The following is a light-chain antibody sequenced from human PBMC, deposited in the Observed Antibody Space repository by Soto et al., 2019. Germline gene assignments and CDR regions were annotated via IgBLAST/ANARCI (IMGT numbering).Light chain of an antibody. CDR2: YND. V-gene: IGLV1-36*01. J-gene: IGLJ3*02. Sequence: QSVLTQPPSASGTPGQRVTISCSGTSSNIGGNAVHWYQQLPGKAPKLLMYYNDMLPSGVSDRFSGSKSGTSASLAISGLQSEDEGDYYCATWDDRLTAWVFGGGTKVTVL. CDR3: ATWDDRLTAWV. CDR1: SSNIGGNA.